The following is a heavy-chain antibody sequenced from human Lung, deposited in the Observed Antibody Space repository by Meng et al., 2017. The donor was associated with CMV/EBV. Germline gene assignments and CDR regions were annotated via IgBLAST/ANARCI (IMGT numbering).Heavy chain of an antibody. V-gene: IGHV3-66*02. CDR2: IYSDTST. CDR1: GFPVSTNY. CDR3: ARDGMRFSFDI. J-gene: IGHJ3*02. Sequence: ESLKISCTASGFPVSTNYMHWVRQAPGTGLEWVSFIYSDTSTYYGDSVKGRFTISRDNSKNTVHLQMNSLRTEDTAIYYCARDGMRFSFDIWGQGTMVTVSS. D-gene: IGHD3-3*01.